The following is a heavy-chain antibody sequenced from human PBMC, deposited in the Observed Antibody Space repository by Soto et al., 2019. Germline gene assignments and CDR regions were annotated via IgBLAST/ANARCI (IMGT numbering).Heavy chain of an antibody. CDR1: GYTFTGYY. V-gene: IGHV1-2*04. CDR2: INPNSGGT. CDR3: ARVTSYYYGMDV. Sequence: ASVKVSCKASGYTFTGYYMHWVRQAPGQGLEWMGWINPNSGGTNYAQKFQGWVTMTRDTSIRTAYMELSRLRSDDTAVYYCARVTSYYYGMDVWGQGTTVTVSS. J-gene: IGHJ6*02.